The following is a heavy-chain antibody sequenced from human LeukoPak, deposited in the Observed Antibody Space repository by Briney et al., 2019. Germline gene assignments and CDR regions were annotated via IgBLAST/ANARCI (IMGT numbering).Heavy chain of an antibody. CDR2: IGITGSAT. CDR1: GFTFSDYT. Sequence: PGGSLRLSCAASGFTFSDYTMTWVRQAPGKGLEWVSGIGITGSATYYEDSVKGRFTISRDDSKNTLYLQMNSLRVEDTAFYYCANGPTASGYFAYFDYWGQGTPVTVSS. D-gene: IGHD3-22*01. J-gene: IGHJ4*02. V-gene: IGHV3-23*05. CDR3: ANGPTASGYFAYFDY.